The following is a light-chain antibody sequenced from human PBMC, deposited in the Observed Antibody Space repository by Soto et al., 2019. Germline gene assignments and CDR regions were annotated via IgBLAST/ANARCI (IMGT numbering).Light chain of an antibody. V-gene: IGKV3-20*01. Sequence: EIVLTQSPGTLSLSPGERATLSCRASQSVSSSYLAWYQQKPGQAPRLLIYGASSSATGIPDSFSVSASGTDFTLTISRLEPEDFEVYYCQHYGTSALFGPGTKVDIK. CDR2: GAS. CDR3: QHYGTSAL. CDR1: QSVSSSY. J-gene: IGKJ3*01.